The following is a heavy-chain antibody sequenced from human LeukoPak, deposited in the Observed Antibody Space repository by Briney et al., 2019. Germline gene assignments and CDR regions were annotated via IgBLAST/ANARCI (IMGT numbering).Heavy chain of an antibody. J-gene: IGHJ6*03. CDR2: ISSSSSYI. CDR3: ASGSSSTYPYYYMDV. CDR1: GFTFSSYS. D-gene: IGHD2-2*01. V-gene: IGHV3-21*01. Sequence: KTGGSLRLSCAASGFTFSSYSMNWVRQAPGKGLEWVSSISSSSSYIYYADSVKGRFTISRDNAKNSLYLQMNSLRAEDTAVYYCASGSSSTYPYYYMDVWGKGTTVTVSS.